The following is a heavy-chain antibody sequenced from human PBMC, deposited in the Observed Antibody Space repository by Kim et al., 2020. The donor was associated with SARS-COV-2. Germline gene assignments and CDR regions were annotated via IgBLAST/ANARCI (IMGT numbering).Heavy chain of an antibody. J-gene: IGHJ3*02. D-gene: IGHD1-20*01. Sequence: YAAHVKGRFTISRDDSKNTLYLQMNSLKTEDTAVYYCTTDSSITGVAFDIWGQGTMVTVSS. V-gene: IGHV3-15*01. CDR3: TTDSSITGVAFDI.